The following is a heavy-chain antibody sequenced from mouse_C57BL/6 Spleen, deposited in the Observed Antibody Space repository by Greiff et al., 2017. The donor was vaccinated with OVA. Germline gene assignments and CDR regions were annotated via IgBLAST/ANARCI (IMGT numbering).Heavy chain of an antibody. CDR1: GYTFTDYY. Sequence: VQLQQSGPELVKPGASVKMSCKASGYTFTDYYMHWVKQSHGKSLEWIGYINPNNGGTSYNQKFKGKATLTVNKSSSTAYMELRSLTSEDSAVYYCARDEAPRHFDVWGTGTTVTVSS. V-gene: IGHV1-22*01. CDR3: ARDEAPRHFDV. CDR2: INPNNGGT. J-gene: IGHJ1*03.